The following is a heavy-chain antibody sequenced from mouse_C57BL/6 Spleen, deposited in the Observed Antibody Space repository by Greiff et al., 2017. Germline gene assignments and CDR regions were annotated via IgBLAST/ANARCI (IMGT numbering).Heavy chain of an antibody. D-gene: IGHD1-1*01. CDR1: GFNIKDYY. Sequence: VQLQQSGAELVRPGASVKLSCTASGFNIKDYYMHWVKQRPEQGLEWIGRIDPEDGDTEYAPKFQGKATMTADTSSNTAYLQLSSLTSEDTAVYYCTTRNGSSDWYFDVWGTGTTVTVSS. CDR3: TTRNGSSDWYFDV. V-gene: IGHV14-1*01. J-gene: IGHJ1*03. CDR2: IDPEDGDT.